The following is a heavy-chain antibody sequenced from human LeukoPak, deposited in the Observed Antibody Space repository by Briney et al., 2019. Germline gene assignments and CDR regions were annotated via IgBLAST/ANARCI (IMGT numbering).Heavy chain of an antibody. CDR3: AKAISTAVYTTFDS. J-gene: IGHJ4*02. CDR1: GFTFSSYA. Sequence: GGSLRLSCAASGFTFSSYAVNWVRQAPGKGLEWVSTISGSGGSTYYADSVKGRFTISRDNSKNTLYLQMNSLRAEETAIYYCAKAISTAVYTTFDSWGQGTLVTVSS. D-gene: IGHD5/OR15-5a*01. CDR2: ISGSGGST. V-gene: IGHV3-23*01.